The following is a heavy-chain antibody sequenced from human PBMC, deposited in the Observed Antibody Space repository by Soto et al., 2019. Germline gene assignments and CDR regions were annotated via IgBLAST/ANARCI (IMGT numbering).Heavy chain of an antibody. CDR3: ARIRKLEDSMDV. J-gene: IGHJ6*02. CDR2: ILSNDEK. Sequence: SGPALVNPTETLTLTCTVAGFSFSNAKMGVSWIRQPPGKALEWLAHILSNDEKSYNTSLKSRLTISKDTSKSQVVLTMTNMDPVDTATYYCARIRKLEDSMDVWGQGTTVTVSS. V-gene: IGHV2-26*01. CDR1: GFSFSNAKMG.